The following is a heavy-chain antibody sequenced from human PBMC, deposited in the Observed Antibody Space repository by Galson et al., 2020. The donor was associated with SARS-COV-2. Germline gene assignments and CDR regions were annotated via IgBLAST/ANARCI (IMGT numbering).Heavy chain of an antibody. CDR1: GDSISSDDFY. D-gene: IGHD4-17*01. CDR3: ARTSSTATREYYFDY. CDR2: IHSSGNT. Sequence: SETLSLICTVSGDSISSDDFYWSWIRQTPGTGLEWIGDIHSSGNTYYNPSLMSRGTISVDTSKNQFSLRLSSVTAADTAVYFCARTSSTATREYYFDYWGRGTLVSVSS. V-gene: IGHV4-30-4*01. J-gene: IGHJ4*02.